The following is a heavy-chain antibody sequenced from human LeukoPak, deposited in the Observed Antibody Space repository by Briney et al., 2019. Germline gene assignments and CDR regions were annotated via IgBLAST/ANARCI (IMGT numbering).Heavy chain of an antibody. CDR1: GYTFTSYG. J-gene: IGHJ4*02. V-gene: IGHV1-18*01. CDR3: ARDIPPYSSGWYDY. D-gene: IGHD6-19*01. Sequence: ASVKVSCKAFGYTFTSYGISWVRQAPGQGLEWMGWISAYNGNTNYAQKLQGRVTMTTDTSTSTAYMELRSLRSDDTAVYYCARDIPPYSSGWYDYWGQGTLVTVSS. CDR2: ISAYNGNT.